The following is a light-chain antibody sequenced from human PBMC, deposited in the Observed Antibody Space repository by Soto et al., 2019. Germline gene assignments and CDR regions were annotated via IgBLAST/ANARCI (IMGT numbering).Light chain of an antibody. Sequence: EIVLTQFPATLSLSPGERATLSCRASQSVSSYLAWYQQKPGQAPRLLINDASNRATGIPARFSGSGSGTDFTLTISSLEPEDFAVYYCQQRSNWPPLTFGGGTKVEIK. CDR1: QSVSSY. CDR3: QQRSNWPPLT. CDR2: DAS. V-gene: IGKV3-11*01. J-gene: IGKJ4*01.